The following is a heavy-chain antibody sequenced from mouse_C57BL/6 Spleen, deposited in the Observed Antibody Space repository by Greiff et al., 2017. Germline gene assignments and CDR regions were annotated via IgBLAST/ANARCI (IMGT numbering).Heavy chain of an antibody. CDR2: IHPNSGST. D-gene: IGHD2-2*01. CDR1: GYTFTSYW. J-gene: IGHJ3*01. V-gene: IGHV1-64*01. Sequence: QVQLQQPGAELVKPGASVKLSCKASGYTFTSYWMHWVKQRPGQGLEWIGMIHPNSGSTNYNEKFKSKATLTVDKSSSTAYIQLSSLTSEDSAVYYCAISTMVTPAWFAYWGQGTLVTVSA. CDR3: AISTMVTPAWFAY.